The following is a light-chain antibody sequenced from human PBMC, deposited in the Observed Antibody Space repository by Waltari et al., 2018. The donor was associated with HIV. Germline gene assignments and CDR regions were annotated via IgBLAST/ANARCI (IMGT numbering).Light chain of an antibody. CDR2: EVT. CDR3: SSFAGTHKL. Sequence: QSALTQSPSASGSPGQSVNISCTGANADISDYNSVSWYQQHSDRPPKLIIFEVTKRPSGVPDRFSGSKSGNTASLFVSGLQPEDEATYFCSSFAGTHKLFGGGTKLTVL. V-gene: IGLV2-8*01. CDR1: NADISDYNS. J-gene: IGLJ2*01.